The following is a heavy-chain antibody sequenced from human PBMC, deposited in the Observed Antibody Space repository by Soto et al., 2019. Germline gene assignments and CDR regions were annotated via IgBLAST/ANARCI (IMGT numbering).Heavy chain of an antibody. CDR1: GFTFSIYA. Sequence: EVQVLESGGGLVQPGGSLRLSCAASGFTFSIYAMSWVRQAPGKGLEWVSAISDSGRTYYADSVKGRFTISRDNSKNTVFLQMSSLRADDTAVYYCATRTYSGVLDGRADVDVWGQGTTVTVSS. V-gene: IGHV3-23*01. D-gene: IGHD1-26*01. CDR3: ATRTYSGVLDGRADVDV. CDR2: ISDSGRT. J-gene: IGHJ6*02.